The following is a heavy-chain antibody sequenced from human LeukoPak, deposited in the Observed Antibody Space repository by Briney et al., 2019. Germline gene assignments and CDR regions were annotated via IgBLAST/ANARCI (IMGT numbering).Heavy chain of an antibody. Sequence: GGSLRLSCAASGFTFSSYGMSWVRQAPGKGLEWVSAISGSGGSTYYADSVKGRFTISRDNSKNTLYLQMNSLRAEDTAVYYCAKDSRRIQLWPKPRHSCYMDVWGKGTTVTVSS. D-gene: IGHD5-18*01. V-gene: IGHV3-23*01. CDR1: GFTFSSYG. CDR2: ISGSGGST. J-gene: IGHJ6*03. CDR3: AKDSRRIQLWPKPRHSCYMDV.